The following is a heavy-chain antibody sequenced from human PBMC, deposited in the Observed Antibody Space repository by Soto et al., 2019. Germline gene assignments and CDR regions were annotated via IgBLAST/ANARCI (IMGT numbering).Heavy chain of an antibody. Sequence: QVQLVESGGGVVQPGRSLRLSCAASGFTFSSYGMHWVRQAPGKGLEWVAVISYDGSNKYYADSVKGRFTISRDNSKNTLYLQMNSLRAEDTAVYYCAKERLTRSRAFDIGGQGTMVTVSS. V-gene: IGHV3-30*18. J-gene: IGHJ3*02. CDR1: GFTFSSYG. CDR3: AKERLTRSRAFDI. CDR2: ISYDGSNK. D-gene: IGHD1-1*01.